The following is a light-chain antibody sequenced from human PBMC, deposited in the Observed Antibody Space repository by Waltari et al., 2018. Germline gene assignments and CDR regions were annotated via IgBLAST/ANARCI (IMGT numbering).Light chain of an antibody. J-gene: IGLJ2*01. CDR1: SSNIGSNY. CDR2: RKN. V-gene: IGLV1-47*01. CDR3: AAWDDSLSAVV. Sequence: QSVLTQPPSASGTPGQRVTISCSGSSSNIGSNYVYWYQQLPGTAPKRLIYRKNQRPAGVPDRFSGSKSGTAASLAISGLRSEDEAVYYCAAWDDSLSAVVFGGGTKLTVL.